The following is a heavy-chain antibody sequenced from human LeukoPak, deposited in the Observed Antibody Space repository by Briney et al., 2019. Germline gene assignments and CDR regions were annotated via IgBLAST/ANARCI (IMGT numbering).Heavy chain of an antibody. CDR1: GGSISSSSYY. V-gene: IGHV4-39*01. D-gene: IGHD1-26*01. CDR3: ERPMVVGAGDAFDI. CDR2: IYYSGST. Sequence: SETLSLTCTVSGGSISSSSYYWGWIRQPPGKGLEWIGSIYYSGSTYYNPSLKGRVTISVDTSKNQFSLKLSSVTAADTAVYYCERPMVVGAGDAFDIWGQGAMVTVSS. J-gene: IGHJ3*02.